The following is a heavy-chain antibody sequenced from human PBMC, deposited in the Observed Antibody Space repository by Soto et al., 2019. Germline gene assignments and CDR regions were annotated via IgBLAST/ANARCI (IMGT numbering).Heavy chain of an antibody. Sequence: WWSLRLSCSASVFICSSFGMHWFRQAPGKGLEWVAHIWYDGSNTYYADSVKGRFTISRDNSRNTLYLQMNSLRAEDTAVYHCVRDLLGSGGHFDYWGQGTPVTVSS. D-gene: IGHD7-27*01. CDR1: VFICSSFG. CDR2: IWYDGSNT. CDR3: VRDLLGSGGHFDY. J-gene: IGHJ4*02. V-gene: IGHV3-33*01.